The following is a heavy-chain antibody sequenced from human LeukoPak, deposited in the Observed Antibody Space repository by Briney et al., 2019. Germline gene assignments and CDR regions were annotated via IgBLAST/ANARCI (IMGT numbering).Heavy chain of an antibody. CDR3: SRGSTVRGAKYYFDY. V-gene: IGHV3-49*04. D-gene: IGHD3-10*01. Sequence: PGRSLRLSCTTSGFTFGVYGMSWVRQAPGKGLEGVGFIRSKGYGGTTEYAASVEGRFTISRDDSKSITYLQMNSLKTEDTAVYYCSRGSTVRGAKYYFDYWGQGTLVTVSS. CDR1: GFTFGVYG. CDR2: IRSKGYGGTT. J-gene: IGHJ4*02.